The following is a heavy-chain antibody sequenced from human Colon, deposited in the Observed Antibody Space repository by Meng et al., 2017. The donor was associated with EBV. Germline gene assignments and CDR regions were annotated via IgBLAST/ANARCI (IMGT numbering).Heavy chain of an antibody. CDR2: INPSGGST. CDR1: GYTFTSYY. V-gene: IGHV1-46*01. D-gene: IGHD2-2*01. CDR3: ARAPGALVPAAKGFDP. J-gene: IGHJ5*02. Sequence: QVQLVQSGAEVKKPXXAXKGXGXXSGYTFTSYYMHWVRQAPGQGLEWMGIINPSGGSTSYAQKFQGRVTMTRDTSTSTVYMELSSLRSEDTAVYYCARAPGALVPAAKGFDPWGQGTLVTVYS.